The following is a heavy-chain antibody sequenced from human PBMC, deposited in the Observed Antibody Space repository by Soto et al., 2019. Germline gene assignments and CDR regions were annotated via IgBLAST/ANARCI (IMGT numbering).Heavy chain of an antibody. CDR2: IIPIFGTA. V-gene: IGHV1-69*12. CDR3: ARESRYCSGGSCYFLPGIDY. D-gene: IGHD2-15*01. Sequence: QVQLVQSGAEVKKPGSSVKVSCKASGGTFSSYAISWVRQAPGQGLEWMGGIIPIFGTANYAQKLQGRVTITADESTSTAYMELSSLRSEDTAVYYFARESRYCSGGSCYFLPGIDYWGQGTLVTVSS. CDR1: GGTFSSYA. J-gene: IGHJ4*02.